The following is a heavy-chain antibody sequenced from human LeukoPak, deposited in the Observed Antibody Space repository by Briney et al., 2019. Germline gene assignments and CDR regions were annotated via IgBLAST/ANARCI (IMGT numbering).Heavy chain of an antibody. Sequence: GASVKVSCKASGYTFTGYYKHWVRQAPGQGLEWMGRINPNSGGTNYAQKFQGRVTMTRDTSISTAYMELSRLRSDDTAVYYCARSGSRELVLFDLGYWGQGTLVTVSS. CDR1: GYTFTGYY. D-gene: IGHD5-24*01. J-gene: IGHJ4*02. CDR3: ARSGSRELVLFDLGY. CDR2: INPNSGGT. V-gene: IGHV1-2*06.